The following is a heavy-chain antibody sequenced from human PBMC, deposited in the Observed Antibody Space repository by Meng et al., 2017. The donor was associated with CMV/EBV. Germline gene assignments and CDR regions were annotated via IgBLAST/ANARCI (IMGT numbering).Heavy chain of an antibody. V-gene: IGHV4-61*01. CDR1: GGSVSSGSYY. D-gene: IGHD2-2*02. Sequence: SETLSFTCTVSGGSVSSGSYYWSWIRQPPGKGLEWIGYIYYSGSTNYNPSLKSRVTISVDTSKNQFSLKLSSVTAADTAVYYCARKKVLVVPAAISPRTYYFDYWGQGTLVTVSS. J-gene: IGHJ4*02. CDR3: ARKKVLVVPAAISPRTYYFDY. CDR2: IYYSGST.